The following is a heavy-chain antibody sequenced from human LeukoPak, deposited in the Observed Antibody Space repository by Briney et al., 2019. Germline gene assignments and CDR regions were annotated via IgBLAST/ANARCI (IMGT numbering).Heavy chain of an antibody. CDR3: ARLLRNIAAAVYYFDY. V-gene: IGHV5-51*01. Sequence: GESLKISCKGSGYSFTSYWIGWVRQMPGKGLEWMGIIYPGDSDTRYSPSFQGQVTISADKSISTAYLQWSGLKASDTAMCYCARLLRNIAAAVYYFDYWGQGTLVTVSS. D-gene: IGHD6-13*01. CDR1: GYSFTSYW. J-gene: IGHJ4*02. CDR2: IYPGDSDT.